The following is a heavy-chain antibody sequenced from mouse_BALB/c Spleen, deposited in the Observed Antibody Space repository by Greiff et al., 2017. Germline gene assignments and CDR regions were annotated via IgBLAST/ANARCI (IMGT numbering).Heavy chain of an antibody. D-gene: IGHD2-1*01. CDR2: ISPDNGAT. CDR1: GFTFSSYG. V-gene: IGHV1-14*01. CDR3: ARWDGNYVMDY. Sequence: EVQLQESGAGLVQPGASGKMSCTASGFTFSSYGMHWVQQEPEQGLEWIGYISPDNGATDYAEKFKGRSTMTTDKSSNTAYLQLSSLRSEDTAVYYCARWDGNYVMDYWGQGTSVTVSS. J-gene: IGHJ4*01.